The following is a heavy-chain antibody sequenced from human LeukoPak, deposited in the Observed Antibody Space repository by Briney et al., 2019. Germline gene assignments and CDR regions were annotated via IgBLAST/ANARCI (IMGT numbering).Heavy chain of an antibody. V-gene: IGHV1-46*01. CDR2: INPSGGST. J-gene: IGHJ4*02. CDR3: ARDHLPGIAVAGDY. D-gene: IGHD6-19*01. Sequence: ASVKVSFKASAGTFSSYAISWVRQAPGQGLEWMGIINPSGGSTSYAQKFQGRVTMTRDTSTSTVYMELSSLRSEDTAVYYCARDHLPGIAVAGDYWGQGTLVTVSS. CDR1: AGTFSSYA.